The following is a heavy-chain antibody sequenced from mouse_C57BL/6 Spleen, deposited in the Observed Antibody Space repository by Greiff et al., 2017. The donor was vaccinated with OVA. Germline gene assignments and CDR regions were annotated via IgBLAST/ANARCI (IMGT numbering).Heavy chain of an antibody. D-gene: IGHD2-4*01. Sequence: QVQLQQPGAELVRPGSSVKLSCTASGYTFTSYWMHWVKQRPIQGLEWIGNIDPSDSETNYNQTFKDKATLTVDKTSSTDYMQLSSLTSEDSAVYYCALGLRRNWYFDVWGTGTTVTVSS. CDR3: ALGLRRNWYFDV. V-gene: IGHV1-52*01. CDR1: GYTFTSYW. CDR2: IDPSDSET. J-gene: IGHJ1*03.